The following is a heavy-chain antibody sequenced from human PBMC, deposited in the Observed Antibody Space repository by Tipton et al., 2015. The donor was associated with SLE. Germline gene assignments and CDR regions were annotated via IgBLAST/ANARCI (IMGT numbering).Heavy chain of an antibody. CDR2: IWHDGSKK. V-gene: IGHV3-33*08. D-gene: IGHD3-3*01. CDR1: GFTFSSYA. Sequence: SLRLSCAASGFTFSSYAMHWVRQAPGKGLEWVAIIWHDGSKKYYADSVTGRFTISRDNAKNMLYLQMNSLRAEDTAVYYYASIFGVVIGLFDYWGQGTLVTVSS. J-gene: IGHJ4*02. CDR3: ASIFGVVIGLFDY.